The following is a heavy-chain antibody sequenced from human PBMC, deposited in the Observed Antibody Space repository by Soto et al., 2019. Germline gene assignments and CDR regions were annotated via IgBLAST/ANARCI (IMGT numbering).Heavy chain of an antibody. Sequence: GASVKVSCKVSGYTLSELAIHWVRQAPGKGFEWMGGFEPEGSDTIYAQKFQGRVTMTSDTSTETAYMELESLTSEDTAFYYCATMGFCGPGCYSFDYWGQGTLVTVSS. V-gene: IGHV1-24*01. CDR2: FEPEGSDT. CDR3: ATMGFCGPGCYSFDY. CDR1: GYTLSELA. J-gene: IGHJ4*02. D-gene: IGHD2-21*02.